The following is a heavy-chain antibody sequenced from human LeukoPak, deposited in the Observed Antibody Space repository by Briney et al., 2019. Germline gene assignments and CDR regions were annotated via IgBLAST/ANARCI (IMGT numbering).Heavy chain of an antibody. V-gene: IGHV3-48*01. CDR1: GFTFSSYS. D-gene: IGHD3-16*01. J-gene: IGHJ4*02. Sequence: GGSLRLSCAASGFTFSSYSMNWVRQAPGKGLEWVSYISSSSSTIYYADSVKGRFTISRDNAKNSLYLQMNSLRAEDTAVYYCARDPPRGSLKKNRSPMNFDYWGQGTLVTVSS. CDR2: ISSSSSTI. CDR3: ARDPPRGSLKKNRSPMNFDY.